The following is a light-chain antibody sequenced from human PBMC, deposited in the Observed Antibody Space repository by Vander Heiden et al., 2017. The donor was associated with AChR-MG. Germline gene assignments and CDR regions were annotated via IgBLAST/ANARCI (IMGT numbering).Light chain of an antibody. CDR2: GND. J-gene: IGLJ2*01. CDR1: SSNVGQNY. Sequence: QSVLTPPPSVSGHPGQRVTISCSGGSSNVGQNYVYWYQQVPGMAPKLVIYGNDQRPSGVPDRFSASKSGTAASLAISGLQSGDEADYHCAAWDDSLNALAFGGGTKLTVL. CDR3: AAWDDSLNALA. V-gene: IGLV1-47*01.